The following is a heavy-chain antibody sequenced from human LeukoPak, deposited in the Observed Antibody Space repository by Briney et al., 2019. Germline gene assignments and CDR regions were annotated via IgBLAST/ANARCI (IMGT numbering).Heavy chain of an antibody. CDR2: IIPIFGTA. CDR3: ARETMVRGVIPLYYFDY. J-gene: IGHJ4*02. Sequence: SVKVSCKASGGAFSSYAISWVRQAPGQGLEWMGGIIPIFGTANYAQKFQGRVTITTDESTSTAYMELSSLRSEDTAVYYCARETMVRGVIPLYYFDYWGQGTLVTVSS. D-gene: IGHD3-10*01. CDR1: GGAFSSYA. V-gene: IGHV1-69*05.